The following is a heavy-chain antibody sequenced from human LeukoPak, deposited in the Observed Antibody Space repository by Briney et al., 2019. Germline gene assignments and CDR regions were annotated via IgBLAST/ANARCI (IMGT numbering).Heavy chain of an antibody. CDR3: ARWLHGLARFDY. V-gene: IGHV6-1*01. CDR1: GDSVSSNGVA. CDR2: TSYKSKWYN. J-gene: IGHJ4*02. Sequence: SQTLSLTCALSGDSVSSNGVAWNWIRQSPSRGLEWLGRTSYKSKWYNNYAVSVKSRITINADTSKNQFSLQLNSVTPEDTAVYYCARWLHGLARFDYWGQGTLVTVSS. D-gene: IGHD3/OR15-3a*01.